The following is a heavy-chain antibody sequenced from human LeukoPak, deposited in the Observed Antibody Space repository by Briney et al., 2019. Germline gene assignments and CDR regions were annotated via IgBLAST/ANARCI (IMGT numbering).Heavy chain of an antibody. J-gene: IGHJ4*02. CDR3: AREHYDILTGYYSKFDY. CDR1: GYTFTGYD. CDR2: IIPIFGTA. D-gene: IGHD3-9*01. Sequence: ASVKVSCKASGYTFTGYDINWVRQAPGQGLEWMGGIIPIFGTANYAQKFQGRVTITADESTSTAYMELSSLRSEDTAVYYCAREHYDILTGYYSKFDYWGQGTLVTVSS. V-gene: IGHV1-69*13.